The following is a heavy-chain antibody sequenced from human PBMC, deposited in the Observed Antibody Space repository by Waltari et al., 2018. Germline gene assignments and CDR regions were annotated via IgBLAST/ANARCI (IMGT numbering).Heavy chain of an antibody. V-gene: IGHV1-2*06. J-gene: IGHJ4*02. CDR3: ARGGPTIFGVLNTKRFDY. CDR1: GYTFTENY. CDR2: GNPSSGGT. Sequence: QVQLVQSGAEVKKPGASVKVSCKASGYTFTENYMHWVRQAHGQGREWMGRGNPSSGGTNYAQKFPGRVTMTRDTYINTVDMELSRLRSDDTAEYYCARGGPTIFGVLNTKRFDYWGQGTLVTVSS. D-gene: IGHD3-3*01.